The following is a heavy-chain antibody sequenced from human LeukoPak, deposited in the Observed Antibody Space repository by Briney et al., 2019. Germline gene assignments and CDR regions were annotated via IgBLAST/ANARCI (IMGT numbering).Heavy chain of an antibody. CDR3: AREGNYYDSSGYYPRFSP. CDR2: ICTSGST. V-gene: IGHV4-61*02. Sequence: PSETLSLTCTVSGGSISSGSYYWSWIRQPAGKGLEWIGRICTSGSTNYNPSLKSRVTISVDTSKNQFSLKLSSVTAADTAVYYCAREGNYYDSSGYYPRFSPWGQGTLVTVSS. J-gene: IGHJ5*02. CDR1: GGSISSGSYY. D-gene: IGHD3-22*01.